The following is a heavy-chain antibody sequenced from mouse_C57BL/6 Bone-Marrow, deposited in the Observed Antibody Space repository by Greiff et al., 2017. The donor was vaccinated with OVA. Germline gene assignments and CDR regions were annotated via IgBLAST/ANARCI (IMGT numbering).Heavy chain of an antibody. D-gene: IGHD1-1*01. Sequence: EVKLMESGGGLVKPGGSLKLSCAASGFTFSDYGMHWVRQAPEKGLEWVAYISSGSSTLYYADTVKGRFTISRDNAKNTLFLQMTSLRSEDTAMYYCARSYYYGSSYDYAMDYWGQGTSVTVSS. V-gene: IGHV5-17*01. J-gene: IGHJ4*01. CDR1: GFTFSDYG. CDR3: ARSYYYGSSYDYAMDY. CDR2: ISSGSSTL.